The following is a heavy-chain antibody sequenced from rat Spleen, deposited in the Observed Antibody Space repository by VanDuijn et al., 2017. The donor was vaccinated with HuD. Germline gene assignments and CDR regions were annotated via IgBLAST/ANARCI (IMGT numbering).Heavy chain of an antibody. CDR3: ARHWGY. D-gene: IGHD4-6*01. Sequence: EVQIVETGGGLVQPGKSLKLSCAASGFTFSNYDMAWVRQAPTKGLEWVASISTSGGSTYYRDSVKGRFTISRDNAKSTLYLQMDSLRSEDTATYYCARHWGYWGQGVMVTVSS. J-gene: IGHJ2*01. CDR2: ISTSGGST. V-gene: IGHV5-25*01. CDR1: GFTFSNYD.